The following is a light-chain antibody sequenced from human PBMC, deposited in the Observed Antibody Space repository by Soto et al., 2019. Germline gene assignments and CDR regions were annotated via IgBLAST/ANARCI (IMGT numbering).Light chain of an antibody. CDR2: GAS. Sequence: EIVLTQPPATLSLSPGERATLSCRASQSVSKWYVAWYQVKPGQAPRLVIYGASSRATGIPDRFSGGGSGTEFTLSISRLEPEDFAVYYCQQSVMPPFTFGRGTKVDI. CDR3: QQSVMPPFT. CDR1: QSVSKWY. J-gene: IGKJ2*01. V-gene: IGKV3-20*01.